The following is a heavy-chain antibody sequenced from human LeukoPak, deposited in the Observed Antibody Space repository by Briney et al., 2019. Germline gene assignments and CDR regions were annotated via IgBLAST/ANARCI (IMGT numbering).Heavy chain of an antibody. Sequence: HPGGSLRLSCAASGFTVSGNYMSWVRQAPGKGLEWVSVVYSGGSTHYADSVKGRFTISRDNSKNTLYLHMNSLRAEDTAVYYCATADSGSYYSGFDYWGQGTLVTVSS. CDR3: ATADSGSYYSGFDY. CDR2: VYSGGST. D-gene: IGHD1-26*01. V-gene: IGHV3-66*01. CDR1: GFTVSGNY. J-gene: IGHJ4*02.